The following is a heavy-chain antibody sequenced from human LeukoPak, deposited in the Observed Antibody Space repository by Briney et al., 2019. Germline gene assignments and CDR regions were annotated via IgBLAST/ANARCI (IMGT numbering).Heavy chain of an antibody. Sequence: GGSLRLSCAASGFTFSSSWMSWVRQAPGKGLEWVANIQQDGSDKYYVDSVKGRFTISRDNAKNSLYLQMNSLRVEDTAVYYCIGPPEVDFWGQGTLVTVSS. J-gene: IGHJ4*02. V-gene: IGHV3-7*01. CDR3: IGPPEVDF. CDR2: IQQDGSDK. CDR1: GFTFSSSW.